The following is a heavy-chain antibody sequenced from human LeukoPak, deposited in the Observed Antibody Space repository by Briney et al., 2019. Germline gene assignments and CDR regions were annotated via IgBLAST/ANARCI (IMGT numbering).Heavy chain of an antibody. D-gene: IGHD2-2*01. CDR2: ISSSGST. V-gene: IGHV4-61*02. J-gene: IGHJ4*02. Sequence: SQTLSLTCTVSGGSISSGTDYWSWIRQPAGKELEWIGRISSSGSTNFNPSLKSRVTISVDTSKNQFSLKLSSVTAADTAVYYCARYCSSTSCYSKFDYWGQGTLVTVSS. CDR3: ARYCSSTSCYSKFDY. CDR1: GGSISSGTDY.